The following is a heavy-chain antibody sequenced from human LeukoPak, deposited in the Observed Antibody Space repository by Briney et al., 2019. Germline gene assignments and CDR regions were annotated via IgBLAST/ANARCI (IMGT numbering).Heavy chain of an antibody. CDR2: IIPIFGTA. D-gene: IGHD3-10*01. CDR1: GYTFTSYY. J-gene: IGHJ3*02. V-gene: IGHV1-69*13. Sequence: SVKVSCKASGYTFTSYYMHWVRQAPGQGLEWMGGIIPIFGTANYAQKFQGRGTITADESTSTAYMELSTLRSEDTPVYYCASPMVRGVIPSHDAFDIWGQGTMVTVSS. CDR3: ASPMVRGVIPSHDAFDI.